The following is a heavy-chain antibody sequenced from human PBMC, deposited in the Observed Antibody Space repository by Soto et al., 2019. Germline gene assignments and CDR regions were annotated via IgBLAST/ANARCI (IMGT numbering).Heavy chain of an antibody. J-gene: IGHJ4*02. CDR1: GLIFSDYW. CDR3: VSFEAIGS. CDR2: IKEDGSRK. V-gene: IGHV3-7*01. Sequence: EVQLVESGGGLVQPGGSLRLSCAAAGLIFSDYWTAWVRQAPGKGLEWVANIKEDGSRKYYMESAKGRITISRDNAKNSLFLQMNSLRVEDTAVYYCVSFEAIGSWGQGTLVTVSS.